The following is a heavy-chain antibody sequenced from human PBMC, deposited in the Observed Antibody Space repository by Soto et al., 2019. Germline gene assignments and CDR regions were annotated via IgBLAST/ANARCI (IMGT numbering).Heavy chain of an antibody. D-gene: IGHD1-26*01. J-gene: IGHJ2*01. CDR1: GYTFTSYA. CDR2: INAGNGNT. Sequence: ASVKVSCKASGYTFTSYAMHWVRQAPGQRLEWMGWINAGNGNTKYSQKFQGRVTTTRDTSASTAYMELSSLRSEDTAVYYCARDAVGANWYFDLWGRGTLVTVSS. CDR3: ARDAVGANWYFDL. V-gene: IGHV1-3*01.